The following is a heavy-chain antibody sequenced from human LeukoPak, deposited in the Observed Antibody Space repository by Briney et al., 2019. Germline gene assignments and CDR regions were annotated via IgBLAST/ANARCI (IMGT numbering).Heavy chain of an antibody. D-gene: IGHD5-18*01. J-gene: IGHJ4*02. CDR2: IKQDGFEK. CDR1: GFTFSGNW. V-gene: IGHV3-7*05. CDR3: AKRGPGQLWFFDY. Sequence: GGSLRLSCAASGFTFSGNWMSWVRQAPGKGLEWVANIKQDGFEKYYGDSLKGRFTISRDNAKNSLYLQMNSLRVEDTAVYYCAKRGPGQLWFFDYWGQGTLVTVSS.